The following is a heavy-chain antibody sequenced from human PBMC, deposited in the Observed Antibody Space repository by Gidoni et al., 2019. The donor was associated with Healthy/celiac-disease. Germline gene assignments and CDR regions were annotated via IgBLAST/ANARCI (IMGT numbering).Heavy chain of an antibody. J-gene: IGHJ6*02. D-gene: IGHD5-12*01. CDR2: IYTSRST. Sequence: PPCTVSVSSLTLYCWSWIRQPGGKGLEWLGRIYTSRSTNYNPSLKSRVPMSVDTSTNQFSLKLSSVTAADTAVYYCARDPVATILPYYYGMDVWGQGTTVTVSS. V-gene: IGHV4-4*07. CDR3: ARDPVATILPYYYGMDV. CDR1: VSSLTLYC.